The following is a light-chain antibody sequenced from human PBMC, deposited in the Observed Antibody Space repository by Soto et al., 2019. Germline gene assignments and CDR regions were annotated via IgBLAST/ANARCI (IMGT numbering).Light chain of an antibody. CDR2: EVY. CDR3: SSYVGTNSYV. V-gene: IGLV2-8*01. CDR1: SSDVGGYNY. J-gene: IGLJ1*01. Sequence: QSALTQPPSASGSPGQSVTISCTGTSSDVGGYNYVSWYQQHPGKAPTLIIYEVYKRPSGVPDRFSGSKSGNTAALTVYGLQAEDEADYYCSSYVGTNSYVFGTGTKLTVL.